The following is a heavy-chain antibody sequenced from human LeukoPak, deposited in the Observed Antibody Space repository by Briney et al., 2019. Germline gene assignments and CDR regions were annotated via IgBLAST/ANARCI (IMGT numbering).Heavy chain of an antibody. V-gene: IGHV3-23*01. CDR3: AREHRPPSSSWYGFDY. CDR1: GFTSSNYA. CDR2: ISGSGFST. D-gene: IGHD6-13*01. Sequence: GGSLRLSCAASGFTSSNYAMSWVRQAPGKGLEWVSAISGSGFSTYYADSVKGRFTISRDNSKNTLYLQMNSLRAEDTAVYYCAREHRPPSSSWYGFDYWGQGTLVTVSS. J-gene: IGHJ4*02.